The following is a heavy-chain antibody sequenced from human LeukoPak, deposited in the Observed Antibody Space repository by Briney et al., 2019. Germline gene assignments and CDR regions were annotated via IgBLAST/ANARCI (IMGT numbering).Heavy chain of an antibody. CDR3: ARDKREPRYAFDI. D-gene: IGHD1-26*01. V-gene: IGHV4-4*02. Sequence: TSETLSLTCAVSGGSISSSNWWSWVRQPPGKGLEWIGEIYHSGSTNYNPSLKSRVTISVDKSKNQFSLKLSSVTAADTAVYYCARDKREPRYAFDIWGQGTMVTVSS. CDR2: IYHSGST. J-gene: IGHJ3*02. CDR1: GGSISSSNW.